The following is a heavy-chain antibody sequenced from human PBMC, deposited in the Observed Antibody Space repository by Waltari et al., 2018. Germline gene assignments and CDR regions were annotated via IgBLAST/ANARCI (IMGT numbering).Heavy chain of an antibody. CDR1: GDSMSDTDC. Sequence: HLEELGPGLVRPSGTLSLICAVSGDSMSDTDCWSLVRQAPGKGLEWIGQVRGDRRTNYIPSFASRVTVALDTSSAQFSLKVTSATAADTAVYYCARDRGRGLYLDSWGQGILVTVTP. D-gene: IGHD2-15*01. V-gene: IGHV4-4*02. CDR2: VRGDRRT. CDR3: ARDRGRGLYLDS. J-gene: IGHJ4*02.